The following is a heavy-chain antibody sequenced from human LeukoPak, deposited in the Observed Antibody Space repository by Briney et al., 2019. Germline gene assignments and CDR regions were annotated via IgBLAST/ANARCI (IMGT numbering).Heavy chain of an antibody. J-gene: IGHJ6*03. CDR2: INHSGST. V-gene: IGHV4-34*01. CDR1: GGSFSGYY. D-gene: IGHD2-21*01. CDR3: ARVKDRPYSYYYMDV. Sequence: SETLSLTCAVYGGSFSGYYWSWIRQPPGKGLEWIGEINHSGSTNYNPSLKSRVTISVDTSKNQFSLKLSSVTAADTAVYYCARVKDRPYSYYYMDVWGKGTTVTVSS.